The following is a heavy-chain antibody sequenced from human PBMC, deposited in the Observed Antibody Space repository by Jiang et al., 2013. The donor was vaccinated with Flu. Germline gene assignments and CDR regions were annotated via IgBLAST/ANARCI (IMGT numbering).Heavy chain of an antibody. Sequence: LLKPSETLSLTCTVSGGSITSYYWNWIRQPPGKGLEWIGYIHYSGSTNYNSSLKSRVTISVDTSKTQFSLKLSSVTAADTAVYYCARARAPEVAAYYFDYWGRGTLVTVSS. CDR2: IHYSGST. V-gene: IGHV4-59*01. CDR3: ARARAPEVAAYYFDY. D-gene: IGHD6-13*01. J-gene: IGHJ4*02. CDR1: GGSITSYY.